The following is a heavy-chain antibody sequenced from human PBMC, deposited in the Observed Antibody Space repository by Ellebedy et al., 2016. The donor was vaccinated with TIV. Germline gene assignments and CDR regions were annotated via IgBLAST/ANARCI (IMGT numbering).Heavy chain of an antibody. Sequence: MPSETLSLTCSVSSGSITSYYWSWIRQHPGKGLEWIGYMFHSGNSDDNHSLKGRVTMSLDTSKKQFSLRLTSVTAADTAVYYCASFTNRWRHDYWGQGTLVTVSP. J-gene: IGHJ4*02. CDR1: SGSITSYY. CDR3: ASFTNRWRHDY. D-gene: IGHD5-24*01. CDR2: MFHSGNS. V-gene: IGHV4-59*01.